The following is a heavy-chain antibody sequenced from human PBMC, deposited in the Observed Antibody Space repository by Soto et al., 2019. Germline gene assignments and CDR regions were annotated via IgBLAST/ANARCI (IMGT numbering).Heavy chain of an antibody. CDR1: GGSISSGGYY. D-gene: IGHD3-3*01. Sequence: QVQLQESGPGLVKPTQTLSLTCTVSGGSISSGGYYWRWIRQHPAKGPERIGYIYYSGSTYYNPSLKSRVTTGVDASKSQCCLRLSSVPAADTAVYYCGRLDSYDFWSGYVDYWGHGTLGTVSS. V-gene: IGHV4-31*03. CDR3: GRLDSYDFWSGYVDY. CDR2: IYYSGST. J-gene: IGHJ4*01.